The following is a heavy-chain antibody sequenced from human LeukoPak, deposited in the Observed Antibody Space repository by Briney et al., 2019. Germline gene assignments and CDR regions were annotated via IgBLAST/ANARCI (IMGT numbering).Heavy chain of an antibody. CDR3: ARDWIYLGYYYYMDV. CDR2: IYYSGST. Sequence: SETLSLTCTVSGVSISSSSYYWGWIRQPPGKGLEWIGSIYYSGSTYYNPSPKSRVTISVDTSKNQFSLKLSSVTAADTAVYYCARDWIYLGYYYYMDVWGKGTTVTVSS. CDR1: GVSISSSSYY. V-gene: IGHV4-39*02. D-gene: IGHD5-12*01. J-gene: IGHJ6*03.